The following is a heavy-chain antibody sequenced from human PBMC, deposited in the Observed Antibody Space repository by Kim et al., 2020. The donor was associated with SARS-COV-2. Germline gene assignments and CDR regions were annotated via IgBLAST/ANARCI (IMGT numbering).Heavy chain of an antibody. J-gene: IGHJ4*02. Sequence: VKGRFTHSRDNSKNTLYLQMSSLRAEDTAVYYCVKDFSVRAAAAFRDLDYWGQGTLVTVSS. CDR3: VKDFSVRAAAAFRDLDY. D-gene: IGHD6-13*01. V-gene: IGHV3-64D*09.